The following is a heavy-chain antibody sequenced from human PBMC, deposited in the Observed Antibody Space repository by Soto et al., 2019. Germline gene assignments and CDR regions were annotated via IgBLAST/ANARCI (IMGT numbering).Heavy chain of an antibody. CDR3: ARGEGYFDWSAPRY. D-gene: IGHD3-9*01. V-gene: IGHV3-21*01. J-gene: IGHJ4*02. CDR2: ISSSSTYI. CDR1: GFTFSSYS. Sequence: EVQLVESGGGLVKPGGSLRLSCAASGFTFSSYSMHWVRQAPGKGLEWVSSISSSSTYIKYADSVKGRFTISRDNAKNSLYLQMNSLRAEDTAVYYCARGEGYFDWSAPRYWGQGTLDTVSS.